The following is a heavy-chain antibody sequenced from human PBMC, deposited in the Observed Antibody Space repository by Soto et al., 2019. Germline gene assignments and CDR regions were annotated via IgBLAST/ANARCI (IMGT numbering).Heavy chain of an antibody. D-gene: IGHD4-4*01. CDR1: GGSINSYC. J-gene: IGHJ4*02. V-gene: IGHV4-59*08. Sequence: SETLSLTCTVSGGSINSYCWSWIRQPPGKGLEWIAYIFDSGNANYNPSLKSRVTISVDTSKNQFSLKLTSVTAADTAVYYCARHRRTTVAQFYFDNWGQGALVTVSS. CDR3: ARHRRTTVAQFYFDN. CDR2: IFDSGNA.